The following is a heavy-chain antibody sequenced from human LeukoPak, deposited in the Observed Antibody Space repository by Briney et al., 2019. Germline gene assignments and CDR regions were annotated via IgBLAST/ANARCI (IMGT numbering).Heavy chain of an antibody. V-gene: IGHV3-74*01. CDR1: GFTFSSYW. D-gene: IGHD3-22*01. CDR3: ARVLLPLYGMDV. CDR2: IKSDGSN. J-gene: IGHJ6*02. Sequence: GGSLRLSCAASGFTFSSYWMHWVRQAPGKGLVWVSRIKSDGSNYYADSVKGRFTISRDNSKNTLYLQMNSLRAEDTAVYYCARVLLPLYGMDVWGQGTTVTVSS.